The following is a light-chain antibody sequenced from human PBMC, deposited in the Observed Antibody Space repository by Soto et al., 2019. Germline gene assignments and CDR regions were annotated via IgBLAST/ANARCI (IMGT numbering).Light chain of an antibody. J-gene: IGLJ2*01. Sequence: QSVLTQPASVSGSPGQSITISCAGTIRDVGAYNLVSWYQQYPGRAPQLILYEVRNRPSGIFFRFSGFKSGNTASLTISGLQAEDEADYYCSSFTSKSTLIFGGGTKLTVL. CDR2: EVR. CDR3: SSFTSKSTLI. CDR1: IRDVGAYNL. V-gene: IGLV2-14*01.